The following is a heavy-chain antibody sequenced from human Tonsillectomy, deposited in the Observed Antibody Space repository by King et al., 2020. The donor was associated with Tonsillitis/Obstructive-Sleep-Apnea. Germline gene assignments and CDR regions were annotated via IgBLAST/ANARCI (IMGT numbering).Heavy chain of an antibody. V-gene: IGHV3-9*01. D-gene: IGHD2-2*01. CDR1: GFTFDDYA. CDR3: AKVKSPYCSSTSCYGGYYYMDV. Sequence: VQLVESGGGLVQPGRSLRLSCAASGFTFDDYAMHWVRQAPGKGLEWVSGISWNSGSIGYADSVKGRFTISRDNAKNSLYLQMNSLRAEDTAWYYCAKVKSPYCSSTSCYGGYYYMDVWGKGTTVTVSS. CDR2: ISWNSGSI. J-gene: IGHJ6*03.